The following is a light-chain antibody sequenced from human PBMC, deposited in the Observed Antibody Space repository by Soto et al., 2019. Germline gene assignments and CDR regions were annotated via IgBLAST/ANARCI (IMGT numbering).Light chain of an antibody. J-gene: IGKJ4*01. CDR3: QQYNSYPYT. V-gene: IGKV1-5*01. Sequence: DIQVTDSPPTLSASGGDIVTITCRASQTISTWMAWYQQKPGKAPKLLVYDASTLQSGVASRFSGSGSGTEFTLTISSLQPDDFATYYCQQYNSYPYTFGGATKVDIK. CDR2: DAS. CDR1: QTISTW.